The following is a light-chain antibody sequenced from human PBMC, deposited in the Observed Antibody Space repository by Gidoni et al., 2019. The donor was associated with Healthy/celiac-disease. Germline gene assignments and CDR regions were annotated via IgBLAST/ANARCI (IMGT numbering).Light chain of an antibody. CDR3: QQYDNLPPLT. V-gene: IGKV1-33*01. CDR1: QDISNY. Sequence: DIQMPQSPSSLSASVGDRVTITCQASQDISNYLNWYQQKPGKAPKLLIYDASNLETGVPSRFSGSGSGTDFTVTISSLQPEDIATYYCQQYDNLPPLTFGGGTKVEIK. CDR2: DAS. J-gene: IGKJ4*01.